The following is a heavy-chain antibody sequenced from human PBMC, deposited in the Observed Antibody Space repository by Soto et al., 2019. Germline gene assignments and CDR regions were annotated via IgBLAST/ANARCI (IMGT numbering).Heavy chain of an antibody. V-gene: IGHV3-74*01. Sequence: GGSLRLSCAASGFALNSYSPHWMHWARQSPGEGLVWLSSINSVGTVISHADSVKGRFTISRDNSKNTLYLQMNSLRAEDTAVYYCAKSFRGLAILSVAAAGDAFDIWGQGTMVTVSS. J-gene: IGHJ3*02. CDR3: AKSFRGLAILSVAAAGDAFDI. CDR2: INSVGTVI. CDR1: GFALNSYSPHW. D-gene: IGHD6-13*01.